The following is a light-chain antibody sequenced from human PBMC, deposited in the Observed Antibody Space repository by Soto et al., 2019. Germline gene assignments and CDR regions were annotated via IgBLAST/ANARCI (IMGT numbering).Light chain of an antibody. J-gene: IGKJ4*01. CDR2: GAS. V-gene: IGKV3-15*01. CDR3: HQYYKWPLT. CDR1: QSVSSN. Sequence: EIVMTQSPATLSVSPGERATLSCRASQSVSSNLAWYQQKPGQAPRLLIYGASTRATGTPARFSGSGSGTEFTLTISSLQSQDFAVYYCHQYYKWPLTFGGGTKVDI.